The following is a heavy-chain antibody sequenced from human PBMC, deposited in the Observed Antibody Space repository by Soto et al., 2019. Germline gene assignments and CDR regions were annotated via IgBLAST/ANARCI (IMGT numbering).Heavy chain of an antibody. CDR3: AREAVADSYSYGMDV. D-gene: IGHD6-19*01. V-gene: IGHV5-51*01. J-gene: IGHJ6*02. CDR2: IYPGYSDT. Sequence: GESLKISCKGSGYSFTSYWIGWGRQMPGKGLEWMGIIYPGYSDTRYSPSFQGQVNISSEKSISNAYRQWSSLKASDTAMYYCAREAVADSYSYGMDVWGQGTTVTVSS. CDR1: GYSFTSYW.